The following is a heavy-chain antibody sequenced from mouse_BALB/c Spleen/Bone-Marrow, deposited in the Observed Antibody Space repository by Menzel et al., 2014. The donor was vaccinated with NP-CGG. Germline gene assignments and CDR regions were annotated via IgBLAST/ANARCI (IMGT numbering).Heavy chain of an antibody. V-gene: IGHV4-1*02. CDR1: GFDFSRYW. D-gene: IGHD2-1*01. Sequence: VQLQQSGGGLVQPGGSLKLSCAASGFDFSRYWMSWVRQAPGKGLEWIGEINPDSSTINYTPSLKDKFIISRDNAKNTLFLPLSKVRSEDTALYYCARQVYYGKGGYWGQGTTLTVSS. CDR2: INPDSSTI. J-gene: IGHJ2*01. CDR3: ARQVYYGKGGY.